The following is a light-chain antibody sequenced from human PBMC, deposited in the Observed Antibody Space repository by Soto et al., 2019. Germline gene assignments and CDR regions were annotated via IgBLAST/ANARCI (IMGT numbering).Light chain of an antibody. Sequence: EIVMTQSPATLSLSPGERATLSCRASQSVSNYLAWYQQKPGQAPRLLIYDASNRATGIPARFSGGGSGTDFTLIISSLQSEDSAIYYCQQYKNWPTFGQGTKVDIK. CDR3: QQYKNWPT. J-gene: IGKJ1*01. V-gene: IGKV3-11*01. CDR1: QSVSNY. CDR2: DAS.